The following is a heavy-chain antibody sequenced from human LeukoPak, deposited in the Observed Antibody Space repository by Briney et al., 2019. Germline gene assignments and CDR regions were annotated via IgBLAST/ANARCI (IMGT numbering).Heavy chain of an antibody. CDR3: ANSVVYAHYYFDY. Sequence: GGSLGLSCAASGFTFSSYAMSWVRQAPGKGLEWVSAISGSGGSTYYADSVKGRFTISRDNSKNTLYLQMNSLRAEDTAVYYCANSVVYAHYYFDYWGQGTLVTVSS. CDR2: ISGSGGST. J-gene: IGHJ4*02. D-gene: IGHD2-8*02. CDR1: GFTFSSYA. V-gene: IGHV3-23*01.